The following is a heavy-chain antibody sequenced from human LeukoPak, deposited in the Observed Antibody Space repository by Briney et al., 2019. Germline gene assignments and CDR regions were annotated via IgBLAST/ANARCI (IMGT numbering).Heavy chain of an antibody. Sequence: PGGSLRLSCAASGFTFSSYAMTWVRLAPGKGLEWVSTIGGSRGSPYFADSVKGRFSISRDNSKNTLYLQMDSLRAEDTALYYCAKNKRDFGDYWYYFDSWGQGTLVTVSS. CDR3: AKNKRDFGDYWYYFDS. J-gene: IGHJ4*02. V-gene: IGHV3-23*01. D-gene: IGHD4-17*01. CDR2: IGGSRGSP. CDR1: GFTFSSYA.